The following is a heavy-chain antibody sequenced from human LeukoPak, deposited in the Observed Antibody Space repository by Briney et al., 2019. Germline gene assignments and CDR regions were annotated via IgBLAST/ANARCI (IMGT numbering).Heavy chain of an antibody. Sequence: RRSLRLSCAVSGFTFSTFSMRWVRHAPGERLDWVACINQGGRAEHYVDSLRGRFTISSDNAKNSVYLQVNSLRVDDPAVYYRVRLVGGVNTFHYRGQGGLVTVSP. J-gene: IGHJ4*02. CDR2: INQGGRAE. V-gene: IGHV3-7*01. D-gene: IGHD3-16*01. CDR1: GFTFSTFS. CDR3: VRLVGGVNTFHY.